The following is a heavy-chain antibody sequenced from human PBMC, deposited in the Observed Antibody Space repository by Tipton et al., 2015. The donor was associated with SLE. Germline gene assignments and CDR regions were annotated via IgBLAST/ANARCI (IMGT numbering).Heavy chain of an antibody. J-gene: IGHJ6*02. Sequence: LSLTCAASGFTLSSHAIHWVRQAPGKGLEWVAVIWYDGSNKYYADSVKGRLTISRDNAKNSLYLQVNILRAEATAVYYCARDQLGFSGSYGGYNSYGLDVWGQGTTVTVSS. CDR2: IWYDGSNK. D-gene: IGHD5-24*01. CDR3: ARDQLGFSGSYGGYNSYGLDV. CDR1: GFTLSSHA. V-gene: IGHV3-33*01.